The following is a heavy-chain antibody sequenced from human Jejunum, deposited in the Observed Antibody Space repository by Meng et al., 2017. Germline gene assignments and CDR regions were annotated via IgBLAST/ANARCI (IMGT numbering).Heavy chain of an antibody. Sequence: QGQLVESGGGVVQPGRALRLSCAASGFTFSSYAMHWVRQAPGKGLEWVSFISYDGRTKYYTDSVKGRFTVSRDDSENTLFLQMNSLRSEDTAMYYCVRDAFFGGGWGQGTLVTVSS. D-gene: IGHD3-16*01. CDR2: ISYDGRTK. J-gene: IGHJ4*02. CDR1: GFTFSSYA. V-gene: IGHV3-30*10. CDR3: VRDAFFGGG.